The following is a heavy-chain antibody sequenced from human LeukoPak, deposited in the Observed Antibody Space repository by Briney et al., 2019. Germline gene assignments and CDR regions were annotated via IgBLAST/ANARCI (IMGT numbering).Heavy chain of an antibody. CDR3: ARGEYVISGYRNDAFDI. CDR2: INPYSGGT. J-gene: IGHJ3*02. D-gene: IGHD3-22*01. Sequence: ASVKVPCKASGYTVTDYYIHWVRQAPGQRLEWVGWINPYSGGTKCAQKFQGRVTMTRDTSSSTAYMEITRLRSDDTAVYYCARGEYVISGYRNDAFDIWGQGTMVTVSS. CDR1: GYTVTDYY. V-gene: IGHV1-2*02.